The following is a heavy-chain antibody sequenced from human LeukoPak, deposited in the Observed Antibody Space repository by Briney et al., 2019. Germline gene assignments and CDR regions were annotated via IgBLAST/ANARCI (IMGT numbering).Heavy chain of an antibody. D-gene: IGHD2-2*01. V-gene: IGHV4-61*02. J-gene: IGHJ4*02. Sequence: PSETLSLTCTVSGGSISSVSLYWNWIRQPAGKGLEWIGRIYSSGSTHYNPSLKSRVTISVDTSKNQFSLKLSSVTAADTAVYYCARFYPDLLGLPAAMIDYWGQGTLVTVSS. CDR1: GGSISSVSLY. CDR2: IYSSGST. CDR3: ARFYPDLLGLPAAMIDY.